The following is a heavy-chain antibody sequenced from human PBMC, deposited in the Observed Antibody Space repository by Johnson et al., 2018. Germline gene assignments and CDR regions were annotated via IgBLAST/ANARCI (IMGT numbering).Heavy chain of an antibody. Sequence: VQLLESGGGLVQPGGSLRLSCAASGFTFSSYDMHWVRQATGKGLEWVSAIGTAGDTYYPGSVKGRFTISRENAKNTLYLQMNSLRAEDTAVYYCARDVDSSGYYRPQGMDVWGQGTTVTVSS. CDR1: GFTFSSYD. V-gene: IGHV3-13*01. CDR2: IGTAGDT. D-gene: IGHD3-22*01. CDR3: ARDVDSSGYYRPQGMDV. J-gene: IGHJ6*02.